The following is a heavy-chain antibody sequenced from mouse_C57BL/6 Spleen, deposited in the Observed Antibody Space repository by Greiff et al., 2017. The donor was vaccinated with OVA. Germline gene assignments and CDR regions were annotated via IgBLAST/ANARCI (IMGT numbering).Heavy chain of an antibody. D-gene: IGHD1-1*01. CDR2: ISYDGSN. CDR3: ARGGISYYYGSSPFAY. J-gene: IGHJ3*01. CDR1: GYSITSGYY. Sequence: EVKLMESGPGLVKPSQSLSLTCSVTGYSITSGYYWNWIRQFPGNKLEWMGYISYDGSNNYNPSLKNRISITRDTSKNQFFLKLNSVTTEDTATYYCARGGISYYYGSSPFAYWGQGTLVTVSA. V-gene: IGHV3-6*01.